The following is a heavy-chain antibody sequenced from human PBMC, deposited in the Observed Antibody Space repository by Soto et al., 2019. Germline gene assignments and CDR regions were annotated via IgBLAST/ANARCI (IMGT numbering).Heavy chain of an antibody. Sequence: VQLWESGGGLVRRGGSLRLSRAASEFPFNTAGMCWVRQAPGQGLEGVAGISGRGICTYYADSVKGRFTISRDNSLNTLYLQMHILVVEDTAVYYCAKDRYGDDGGELESWGQRALVTRSS. CDR3: AKDRYGDDGGELES. D-gene: IGHD5-18*01. CDR2: ISGRGICT. CDR1: EFPFNTAG. V-gene: IGHV3-23*01. J-gene: IGHJ4*02.